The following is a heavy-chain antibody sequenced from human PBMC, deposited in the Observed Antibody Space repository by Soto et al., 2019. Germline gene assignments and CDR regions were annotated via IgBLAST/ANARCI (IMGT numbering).Heavy chain of an antibody. CDR2: IVVGSGHI. CDR3: ARGSAAGTKSPFDY. J-gene: IGHJ4*02. D-gene: IGHD6-13*01. V-gene: IGHV1-58*02. CDR1: GFTFTTSA. Sequence: SVKVSCKASGFTFTTSAMQWVRQARGQRLEWIGWIVVGSGHINYAQQFHERVTITRDTSKYQLSLKLSSVTAADTAVYYCARGSAAGTKSPFDYWGQGTLVTVSS.